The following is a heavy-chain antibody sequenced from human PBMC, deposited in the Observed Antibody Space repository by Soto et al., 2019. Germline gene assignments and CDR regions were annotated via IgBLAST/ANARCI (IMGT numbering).Heavy chain of an antibody. V-gene: IGHV3-23*01. CDR3: AKLGYSSSSHYYYYMDV. D-gene: IGHD6-6*01. CDR2: ISGSGGST. CDR1: GFTFSSYA. J-gene: IGHJ6*03. Sequence: GGSLRLSCAASGFTFSSYAMSWVRQAPGKGLEWVSAISGSGGSTYYADSVKGRFTISRDNSKNTLYLQMNSLRAEDTAVYYCAKLGYSSSSHYYYYMDVWGKGTTVTVSS.